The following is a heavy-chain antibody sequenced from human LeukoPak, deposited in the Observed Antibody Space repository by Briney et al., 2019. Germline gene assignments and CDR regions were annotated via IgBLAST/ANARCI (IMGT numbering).Heavy chain of an antibody. CDR1: GGSISSYY. D-gene: IGHD3-22*01. CDR2: ICYSGST. Sequence: SGTLSLTCTVSGGSISSYYWNWIRQPPGKGLEWIGYICYSGSTNYNPSLKSRVTISVDTSKNQFSLKLSSVTAADTAVYYCARSIVVSVNYFYYGMDVWGQGTTVTVSS. CDR3: ARSIVVSVNYFYYGMDV. J-gene: IGHJ6*02. V-gene: IGHV4-59*08.